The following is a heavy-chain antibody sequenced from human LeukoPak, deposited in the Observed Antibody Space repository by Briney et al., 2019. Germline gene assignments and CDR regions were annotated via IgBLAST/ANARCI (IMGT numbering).Heavy chain of an antibody. CDR2: ISSSSSYI. Sequence: GGSLRLSCAASGFTFSSYSMNWVRQAPGKGLEWVSSISSSSSYIYYADSVKGRFTISRDNAKNSLYLQMNSLRAEDTAVYYCARRTRDGYNYGDYWGQGTLVTVSS. D-gene: IGHD5-24*01. J-gene: IGHJ4*02. CDR3: ARRTRDGYNYGDY. V-gene: IGHV3-21*01. CDR1: GFTFSSYS.